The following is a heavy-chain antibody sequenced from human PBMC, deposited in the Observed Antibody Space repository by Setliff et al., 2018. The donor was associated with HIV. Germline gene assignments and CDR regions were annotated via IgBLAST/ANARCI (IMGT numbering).Heavy chain of an antibody. CDR2: ISGSGGST. D-gene: IGHD6-13*01. Sequence: GESLKISCAASGFTFSNYAMSWVRQAPGKGLEWVSGISGSGGSTYYVDSVKGRFTISRDNSKNTLYLQMNSLGAADTARYVCTNDRSSWAFDYWSQGTVVTVSS. CDR3: TNDRSSWAFDY. V-gene: IGHV3-23*01. J-gene: IGHJ4*02. CDR1: GFTFSNYA.